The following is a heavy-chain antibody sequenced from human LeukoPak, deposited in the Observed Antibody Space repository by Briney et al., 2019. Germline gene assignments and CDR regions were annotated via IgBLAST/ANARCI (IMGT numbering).Heavy chain of an antibody. CDR1: GFTFTKHW. D-gene: IGHD6-13*01. J-gene: IGHJ4*02. CDR3: ARDLVLNY. CDR2: IREDGNEK. V-gene: IGHV3-7*01. Sequence: AGGSLRLSCAATGFTFTKHWMSWVRQTIGKGLECVAKIREDGNEKHYVDSVKGRFTISRDNAKNSLYLQMNSLRAEDTAVYYCARDLVLNYWGQGTLVTVSS.